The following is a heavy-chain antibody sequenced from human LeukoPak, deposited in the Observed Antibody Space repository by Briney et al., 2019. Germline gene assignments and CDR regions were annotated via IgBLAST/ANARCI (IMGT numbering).Heavy chain of an antibody. J-gene: IGHJ4*02. V-gene: IGHV4-34*01. Sequence: SETLSLTCAVYGGSFSGYYWSWIRQPPGKGLEWIGEINHSGSTNYNPSLKSRVTISVDTSKNQFSLKLSSVTAADTAVYYCAGGRRLYCSSTSCYFPYDYWGQGTLVTVSS. D-gene: IGHD2-2*01. CDR1: GGSFSGYY. CDR3: AGGRRLYCSSTSCYFPYDY. CDR2: INHSGST.